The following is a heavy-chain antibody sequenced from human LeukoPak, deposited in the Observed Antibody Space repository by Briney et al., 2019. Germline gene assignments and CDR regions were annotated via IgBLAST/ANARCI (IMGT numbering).Heavy chain of an antibody. CDR3: TKGPETMIVPDY. D-gene: IGHD3-22*01. V-gene: IGHV3-23*01. CDR1: GFTFSSYA. CDR2: VSGSGGST. J-gene: IGHJ4*02. Sequence: GGSLRLSCAASGFTFSSYAMSWVRQAPGKGLEWGSGVSGSGGSTNYADSVKGRFTISRDNSQNTLYLQMDSLRAEDTAVYYCTKGPETMIVPDYWGQGTLVTVSS.